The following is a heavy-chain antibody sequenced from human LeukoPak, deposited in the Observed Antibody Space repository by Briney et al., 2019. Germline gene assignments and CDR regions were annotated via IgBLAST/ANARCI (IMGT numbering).Heavy chain of an antibody. J-gene: IGHJ6*02. CDR2: LNPNSGNT. CDR3: ARGQGVYGDYYSRGMDV. V-gene: IGHV1-8*01. Sequence: ASVKVSCKASGYAVTRYDINWVRQATGQGLEWMGWLNPNSGNTGYAQKFQGRVTMTRNTSISTAYMELSSLRSEDTAVYYCARGQGVYGDYYSRGMDVWGHGTTVTVSS. CDR1: GYAVTRYD. D-gene: IGHD4-17*01.